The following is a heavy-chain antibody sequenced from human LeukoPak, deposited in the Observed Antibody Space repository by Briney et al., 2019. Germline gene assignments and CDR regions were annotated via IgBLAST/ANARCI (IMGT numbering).Heavy chain of an antibody. J-gene: IGHJ6*02. CDR3: ARAQHYSSSWYWGGGTGGMDV. Sequence: GGSLRLSCAASGFTFSDYYMSWIRQAPGKGLEWVSYISSSGSTIYYADSVKGRFTISRDNAKNSLYLQMNSLRSEDTAVYYCARAQHYSSSWYWGGGTGGMDVWGQGTTVTVSS. CDR1: GFTFSDYY. CDR2: ISSSGSTI. V-gene: IGHV3-11*01. D-gene: IGHD6-13*01.